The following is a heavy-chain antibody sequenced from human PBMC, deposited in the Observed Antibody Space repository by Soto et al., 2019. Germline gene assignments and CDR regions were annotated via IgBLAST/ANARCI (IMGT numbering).Heavy chain of an antibody. V-gene: IGHV3-30*18. D-gene: IGHD4-17*01. CDR2: ISYDGCNK. CDR1: GFTFSSYG. Sequence: QVQLVESGGGVVQPGRSLRLSCAASGFTFSSYGMHWVCQAPGKGLEWVAVISYDGCNKYYADSVKGRFTISRDNSKNTLYLQMNSLRAEDTAVYYCAKDLLPDDYGDREHYYYYYGMDVWGQGTTVTVSS. J-gene: IGHJ6*02. CDR3: AKDLLPDDYGDREHYYYYYGMDV.